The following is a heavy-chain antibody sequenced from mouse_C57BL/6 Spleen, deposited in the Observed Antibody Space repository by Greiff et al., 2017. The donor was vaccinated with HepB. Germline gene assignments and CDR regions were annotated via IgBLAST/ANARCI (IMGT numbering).Heavy chain of an antibody. CDR3: ARVGHYYGSSYTYYFDY. CDR1: GYSITSGYY. D-gene: IGHD1-1*01. Sequence: EVQLQQSGPGLVKPSQSLSLTCSVTGYSITSGYYWNWIRQFPGNKLEWMGYISYDGSNNYNPSLKNRISITRDTSKNQFFLKLNSVTTEDTATYYCARVGHYYGSSYTYYFDYWGQGTTLTVSS. V-gene: IGHV3-6*01. CDR2: ISYDGSN. J-gene: IGHJ2*01.